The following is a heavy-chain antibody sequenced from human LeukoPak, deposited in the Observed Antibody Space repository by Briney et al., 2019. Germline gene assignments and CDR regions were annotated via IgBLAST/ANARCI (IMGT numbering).Heavy chain of an antibody. CDR3: ARDDSVWGSYRYY. D-gene: IGHD3-16*02. Sequence: PSETLSLTCAVYGGSFSGYYWSWIRQPPGKGLEWIGEINHSGSTNYNPSLKSRVTISVDTSKNQFSLKLSSVTAADTAVYYCARDDSVWGSYRYYWGQGTLVTVSS. V-gene: IGHV4-34*01. J-gene: IGHJ4*02. CDR1: GGSFSGYY. CDR2: INHSGST.